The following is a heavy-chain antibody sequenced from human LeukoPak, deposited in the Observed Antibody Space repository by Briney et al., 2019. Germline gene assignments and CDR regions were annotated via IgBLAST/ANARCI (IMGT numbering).Heavy chain of an antibody. CDR2: IYHSGNT. D-gene: IGHD3-9*01. CDR1: GYSISSGYY. CDR3: AIGATSYYDLLTGYSTSHFDY. J-gene: IGHJ4*02. Sequence: SETLSLTCTVSGYSISSGYYWDWIRQPPGKRLEWIGSIYHSGNTDYNPSLKSRLTISVDTSKNQFSLKLSSVTAADTAVYYCAIGATSYYDLLTGYSTSHFDYWGQGTLVTVSS. V-gene: IGHV4-38-2*02.